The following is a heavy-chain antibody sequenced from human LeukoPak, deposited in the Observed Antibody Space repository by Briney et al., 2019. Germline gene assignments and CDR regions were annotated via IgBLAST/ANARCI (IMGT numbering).Heavy chain of an antibody. Sequence: GRSLRLSCAASGFTFSSYGMHWVRQAPGKGLEWVAVISYDGSNKYYADSVKGRFTISRDNSKNTLYLQMNSLRAEDTAVYYCAKEDDSSGYYNFWGPDYWGQGTLVTVSS. CDR3: AKEDDSSGYYNFWGPDY. J-gene: IGHJ4*02. V-gene: IGHV3-30*18. CDR2: ISYDGSNK. CDR1: GFTFSSYG. D-gene: IGHD3-22*01.